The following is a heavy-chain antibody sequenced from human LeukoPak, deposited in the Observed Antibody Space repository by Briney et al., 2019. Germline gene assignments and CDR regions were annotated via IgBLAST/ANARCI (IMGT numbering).Heavy chain of an antibody. J-gene: IGHJ4*02. V-gene: IGHV3-66*01. Sequence: GGSLRLSCEASGFTVSVNYVSWVRQAPGEGLEWVSTLYSGGSSHYADSVKGRFTISRDNSKNTLYLQMDTLRAEDTAVYYCAREYNYAFSFWGQGTLVTVTS. CDR3: AREYNYAFSF. D-gene: IGHD5-18*01. CDR1: GFTVSVNY. CDR2: LYSGGSS.